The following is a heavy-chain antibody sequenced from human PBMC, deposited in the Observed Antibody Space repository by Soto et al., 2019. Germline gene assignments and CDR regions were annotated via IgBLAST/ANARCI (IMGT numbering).Heavy chain of an antibody. CDR3: ARDASATTYYHGSGVYYYCGMDV. D-gene: IGHD3-10*01. V-gene: IGHV1-69*08. CDR2: IIPILGIA. Sequence: QVQLVQSGAEVKKPGSSVKVSCKASGGTFSSYTISWVRQAPGQGREWMGRIIPILGIANYAQKFQGRVTITADTSTSTAYIELRSLRSEDTAVYYCARDASATTYYHGSGVYYYCGMDVWGQGTTVTVSS. J-gene: IGHJ6*02. CDR1: GGTFSSYT.